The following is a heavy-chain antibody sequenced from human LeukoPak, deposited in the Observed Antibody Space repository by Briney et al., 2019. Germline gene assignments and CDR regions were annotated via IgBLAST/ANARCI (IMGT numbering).Heavy chain of an antibody. J-gene: IGHJ3*02. D-gene: IGHD3-22*01. V-gene: IGHV4-31*03. CDR3: ARGIVVKAFDI. Sequence: SETLSLTCTVSGGSISSGGYYWSWIRQHPGKGLEWIAYIYDSGSTYSKPSLKSRVTISVDTSKNQFPLKLTSVTAADTAVYYCARGIVVKAFDIWGQGTMVTVSS. CDR2: IYDSGST. CDR1: GGSISSGGYY.